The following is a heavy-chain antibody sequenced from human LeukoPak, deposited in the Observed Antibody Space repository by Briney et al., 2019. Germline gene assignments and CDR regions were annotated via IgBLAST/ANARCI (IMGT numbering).Heavy chain of an antibody. Sequence: GASVKVSCKASGYTFTSYYMHWVRQAPGQGLEWMGGIIPIFGTANYAQKFQGRVTITADESTSTAYMELSSLRSEDTAVYYCARVRAVGNLFGVCDYWGQGTLVTVSS. V-gene: IGHV1-69*13. CDR3: ARVRAVGNLFGVCDY. J-gene: IGHJ4*02. CDR2: IIPIFGTA. CDR1: GYTFTSYY. D-gene: IGHD3-16*01.